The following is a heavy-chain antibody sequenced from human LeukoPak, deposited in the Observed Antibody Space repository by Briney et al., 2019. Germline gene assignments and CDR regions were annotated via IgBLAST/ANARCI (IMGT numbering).Heavy chain of an antibody. CDR2: IYYSGST. J-gene: IGHJ4*02. Sequence: SETLSLTRTVSGGSISSSSYYWGWIRQPPGKGLEWLGSIYYSGSTYYNPSLKSRVTISVDTSKNQFSLKLSSVTAADTAVYYCARQAVAGVYYFDYWGQGTLVTVSS. CDR3: ARQAVAGVYYFDY. D-gene: IGHD6-19*01. CDR1: GGSISSSSYY. V-gene: IGHV4-39*01.